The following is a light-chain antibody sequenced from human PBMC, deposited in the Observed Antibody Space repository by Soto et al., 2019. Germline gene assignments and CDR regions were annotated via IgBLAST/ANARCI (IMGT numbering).Light chain of an antibody. CDR2: LGF. CDR1: QRLLHSNGNIF. Sequence: EIVMTQSPPSLTVTPGEPASISCRSSQRLLHSNGNIFLDWYLQKPGQSPQLLIYLGFTRASGVPDRVSGSAAGTDFTLKISRVESEDVGVYYCMQALQTPYTFGQGTKLEIK. CDR3: MQALQTPYT. V-gene: IGKV2-28*01. J-gene: IGKJ2*01.